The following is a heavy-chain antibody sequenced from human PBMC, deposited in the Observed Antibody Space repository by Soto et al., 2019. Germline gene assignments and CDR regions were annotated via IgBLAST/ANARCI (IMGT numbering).Heavy chain of an antibody. CDR1: GFTFSSYA. Sequence: GSLRLSGAASGFTFSSYAMSWVRQAPGKGLEWVSGINDSGGAFYADSVKGRFTISRDNSKNTLYLQMNSLTAEDTAVYYCVKEAAAAGIPYFGYWGQGTPVTVSS. CDR3: VKEAAAAGIPYFGY. J-gene: IGHJ4*02. V-gene: IGHV3-23*01. D-gene: IGHD6-13*01. CDR2: INDSGGA.